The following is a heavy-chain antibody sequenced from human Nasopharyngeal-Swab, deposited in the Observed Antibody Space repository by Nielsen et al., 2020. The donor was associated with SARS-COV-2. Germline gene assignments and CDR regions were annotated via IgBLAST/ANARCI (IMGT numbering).Heavy chain of an antibody. D-gene: IGHD2-2*01. V-gene: IGHV3-53*01. CDR2: IYSGGST. Sequence: VRQAPGKGLEWVSVIYSGGSTYYADSVKGRFTISRDNSKNTLYLQMNSLRAEDTAVYYCARRPNCSSTSCSYYYYYMDVWGKGTTVTSP. J-gene: IGHJ6*03. CDR3: ARRPNCSSTSCSYYYYYMDV.